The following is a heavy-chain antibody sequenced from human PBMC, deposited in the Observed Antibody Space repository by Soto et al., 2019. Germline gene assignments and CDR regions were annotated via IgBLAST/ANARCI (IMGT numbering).Heavy chain of an antibody. V-gene: IGHV1-69*13. Sequence: ASVKVSCKASGGTFSSYAISWVRQAPGQGLEWMGGIIPIFGTANYAQKFQGRVTITADESTSTAYMELSSLRSEDTAVYYCAREASWSGYSPPFDYWGQATLVTVSS. J-gene: IGHJ4*02. D-gene: IGHD3-3*01. CDR3: AREASWSGYSPPFDY. CDR1: GGTFSSYA. CDR2: IIPIFGTA.